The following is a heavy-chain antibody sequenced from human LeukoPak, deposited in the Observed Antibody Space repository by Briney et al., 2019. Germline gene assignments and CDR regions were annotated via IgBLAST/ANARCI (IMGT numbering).Heavy chain of an antibody. CDR3: XXXXDWAFDL. J-gene: IGHJ4*02. CDR1: GFPFGSYV. Sequence: GGSLRLSCEASGFPFGSYVMSWVRQAPGKGLEWIAYINHNAEMIFYPDFVKGGFTIARDNAKNSLYLQMNALRYEDTAIYYCXXXXDWAFDLWGQGTLVTV. V-gene: IGHV3-48*02. CDR2: INHNAEMI. D-gene: IGHD3-9*01.